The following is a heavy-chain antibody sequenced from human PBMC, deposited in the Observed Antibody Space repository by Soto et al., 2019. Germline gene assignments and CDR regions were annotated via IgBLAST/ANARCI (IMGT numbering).Heavy chain of an antibody. V-gene: IGHV4-34*10. CDR2: SHHSGST. J-gene: IGHJ4*02. CDR3: GRLLPYDSSGYVVFDY. CDR1: GGSFSGYY. D-gene: IGHD3-22*01. Sequence: PSETLSLTCAVYGGSFSGYYWSWIRQPPGKALEWIGYSHHSGSTNYNSALESRVTMSVDTSRNQFSLKLTPVTAADTAVYFCGRLLPYDSSGYVVFDYGGKETLVPVPS.